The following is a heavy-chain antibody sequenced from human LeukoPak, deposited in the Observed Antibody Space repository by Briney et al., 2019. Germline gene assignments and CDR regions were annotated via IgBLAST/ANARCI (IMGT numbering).Heavy chain of an antibody. CDR2: INHSGST. D-gene: IGHD3-16*01. CDR1: GGSLSGYY. Sequence: PSETLSLTCAVYGGSLSGYYWSWIRQPPGKGLEWIGEINHSGSTNYNPSLKSRVTISVDTSKNQFSLKLSSVTAADTAVYYCARATAYYCIDYWGQGTLVTVSS. J-gene: IGHJ4*02. V-gene: IGHV4-34*01. CDR3: ARATAYYCIDY.